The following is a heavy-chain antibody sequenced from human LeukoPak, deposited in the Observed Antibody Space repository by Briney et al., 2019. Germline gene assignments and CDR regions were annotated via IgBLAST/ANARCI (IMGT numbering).Heavy chain of an antibody. J-gene: IGHJ4*02. Sequence: SETLSLTCAVYGGSFSGYYWIWIRQPPGKGLEWIGEINHSGSTNYNPSLKSRVTISVDTSKNQFSLKLSSVTAADTAVYYCVRGKPARGSGRSSFDYWGQGTLVTVSS. CDR2: INHSGST. CDR3: VRGKPARGSGRSSFDY. V-gene: IGHV4-34*01. D-gene: IGHD3-10*01. CDR1: GGSFSGYY.